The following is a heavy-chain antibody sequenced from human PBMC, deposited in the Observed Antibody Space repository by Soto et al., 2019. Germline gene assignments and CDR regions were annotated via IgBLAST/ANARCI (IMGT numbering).Heavy chain of an antibody. V-gene: IGHV1-18*01. J-gene: IGHJ4*02. CDR2: ISAYNGNT. CDR3: ARDSRSLLYSSSPSPFDY. Sequence: GASVKVSCKASGYTFTSYGISWVRQAPGQGLKWMGWISAYNGNTNYAQKLRGRVTMTTDTSTSTAYMELRSLRSDDTAVYYCARDSRSLLYSSSPSPFDYWGQGTLVTVSS. CDR1: GYTFTSYG. D-gene: IGHD6-13*01.